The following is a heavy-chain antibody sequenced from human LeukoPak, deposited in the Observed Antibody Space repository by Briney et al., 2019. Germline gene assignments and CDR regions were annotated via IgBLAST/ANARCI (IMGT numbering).Heavy chain of an antibody. D-gene: IGHD6-6*01. Sequence: SETLSLTCTVSGGSISSGSYYWSWIREPAGKGLEWSGRIYTSGSTNYNPSLKSRVTISVDTSKNQFSLKLSSVTAANTAVYYCARDFWSSSSDYWGQGTLVTVSS. CDR3: ARDFWSSSSDY. CDR2: IYTSGST. J-gene: IGHJ4*02. CDR1: GGSISSGSYY. V-gene: IGHV4-61*02.